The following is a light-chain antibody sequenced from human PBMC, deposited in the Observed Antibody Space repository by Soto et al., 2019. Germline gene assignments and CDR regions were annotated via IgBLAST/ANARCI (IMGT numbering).Light chain of an antibody. Sequence: IQLTQSPSSLSASVGDRVTITCRASQGISSYLAWYQQKPGKAPKLLIYAASTLQSGVPSRSSGSGSGTDFTLTISSLQPEDFATYYCQQLNSYPCTFGPGTKVDIK. CDR2: AAS. J-gene: IGKJ3*01. CDR3: QQLNSYPCT. CDR1: QGISSY. V-gene: IGKV1-9*01.